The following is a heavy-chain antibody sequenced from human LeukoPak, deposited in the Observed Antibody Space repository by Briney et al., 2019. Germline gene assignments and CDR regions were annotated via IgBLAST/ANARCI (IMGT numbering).Heavy chain of an antibody. D-gene: IGHD6-19*01. CDR3: ARESQYSSGWPYYYYYGMDV. CDR1: GFTFSSYS. J-gene: IGHJ6*02. CDR2: ISSSSSTI. V-gene: IGHV3-48*01. Sequence: GGSLRLSCAASGFTFSSYSMNWVRQAPGEGLEWVSYISSSSSTIYYADSVKGRFTISRDNAKNSLYLQMNSLRAEDTAVYYCARESQYSSGWPYYYYYGMDVWGQGTTVTVSS.